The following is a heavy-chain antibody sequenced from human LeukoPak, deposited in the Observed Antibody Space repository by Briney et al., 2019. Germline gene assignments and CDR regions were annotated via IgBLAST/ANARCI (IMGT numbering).Heavy chain of an antibody. CDR1: GGSMSSGNYY. J-gene: IGHJ6*03. Sequence: PSETLSLTCTVSGGSMSSGNYYWSWIRHPAGKGLEWIGRIDNSGSINYDPSLRSRVTISLDTSKNQFSLKLSSVTAADTAVYYCARGLPNCSGGSCYYYYYYMDVWGKGTTVTVSS. CDR3: ARGLPNCSGGSCYYYYYYMDV. D-gene: IGHD2-15*01. CDR2: IDNSGSI. V-gene: IGHV4-61*10.